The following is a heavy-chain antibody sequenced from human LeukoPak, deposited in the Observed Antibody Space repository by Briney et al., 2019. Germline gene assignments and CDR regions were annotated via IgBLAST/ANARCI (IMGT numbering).Heavy chain of an antibody. V-gene: IGHV3-33*01. J-gene: IGHJ4*02. CDR2: MWYDGSNK. CDR1: GFTFSTYG. D-gene: IGHD5-12*01. Sequence: PGGSLRLSCAASGFTFSTYGMHWVRQTPGKGLEWVAVMWYDGSNKYYADSVKGRFTISRDNSKNTLDLQMNSLRVEDTAVYYGARDGYSGSKRGFYFDSWGQGTLVTVSS. CDR3: ARDGYSGSKRGFYFDS.